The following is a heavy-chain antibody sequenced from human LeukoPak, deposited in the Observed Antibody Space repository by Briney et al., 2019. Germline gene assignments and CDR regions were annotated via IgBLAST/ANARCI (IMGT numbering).Heavy chain of an antibody. V-gene: IGHV3-30*04. CDR3: ARDMRGDYGDYSSSDYYYGMDV. D-gene: IGHD4-17*01. CDR2: TAYDGSNE. J-gene: IGHJ6*02. CDR1: RFTFNSYA. Sequence: PGGSLRLSCAASRFTFNSYAMSWVRQAPGKGLEWVAVTAYDGSNEYYADSVKGRFTISRDNSKNTLNLQMNSLRAEDTAVYYCARDMRGDYGDYSSSDYYYGMDVWGQGTTVTVSS.